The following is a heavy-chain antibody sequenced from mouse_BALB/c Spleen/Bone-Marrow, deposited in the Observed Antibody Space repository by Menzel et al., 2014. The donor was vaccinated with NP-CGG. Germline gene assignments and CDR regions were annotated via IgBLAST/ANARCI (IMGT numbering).Heavy chain of an antibody. CDR1: GFSFNSYG. V-gene: IGHV5-9-2*01. J-gene: IGHJ3*01. CDR2: ISGGGSYT. CDR3: ARHAYYDQTEVSFVY. D-gene: IGHD2-4*01. Sequence: EVKVVDSGGGLVKSGGSLKLSCAASGFSFNSYGMSWVRQTPEKRLEWVATISGGGSYTFYPDGVKGRFTISRDNAKNNLYLQLSSLRSEDTALYYCARHAYYDQTEVSFVYWGQGTLVTVSA.